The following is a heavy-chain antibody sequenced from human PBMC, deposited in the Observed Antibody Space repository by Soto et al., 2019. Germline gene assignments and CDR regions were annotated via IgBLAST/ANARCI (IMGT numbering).Heavy chain of an antibody. CDR1: GGTIRNSDC. CDR3: ARLLWFGELSGYYGMDV. D-gene: IGHD3-10*01. CDR2: IYYSGRT. J-gene: IGHJ6*02. V-gene: IGHV4-31*11. Sequence: SETLPLTYAVSGGTIRNSDCCSWINQPQGKGLEWIGYIYYSGRTYYNPSLKSRVTISVDTSKNQFSLKLSSVTAADTTVYYCARLLWFGELSGYYGMDVWGQGTTVTVSS.